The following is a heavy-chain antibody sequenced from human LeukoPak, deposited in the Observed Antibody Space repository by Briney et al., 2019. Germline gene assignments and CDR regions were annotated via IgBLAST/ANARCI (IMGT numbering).Heavy chain of an antibody. J-gene: IGHJ5*02. CDR2: ISAYNGNT. CDR3: ARFLLDYYDSSGYYP. D-gene: IGHD3-22*01. CDR1: GYTFTSYG. Sequence: ASVKVSCKASGYTFTSYGISWVRQAPGQGLEWMGWISAYNGNTNYAQKLQGRVTVTTDTSTSTAYMELRSLRSDDTAVYYCARFLLDYYDSSGYYPWGQGTLVTVSS. V-gene: IGHV1-18*01.